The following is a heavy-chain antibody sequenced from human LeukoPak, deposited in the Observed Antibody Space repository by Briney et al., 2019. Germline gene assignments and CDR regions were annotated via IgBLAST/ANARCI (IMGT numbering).Heavy chain of an antibody. Sequence: EASVKVSFTASGGTFISYAISWVRQAPGQGREWMGGIIPIFGTANYAQKFQGRVTITADESTSTAYMELSSLRSEDTAVYYCASGDSSGYYSRGRPLGIDVWGQGTTVTVSS. D-gene: IGHD3-22*01. V-gene: IGHV1-69*13. CDR3: ASGDSSGYYSRGRPLGIDV. CDR2: IIPIFGTA. J-gene: IGHJ6*02. CDR1: GGTFISYA.